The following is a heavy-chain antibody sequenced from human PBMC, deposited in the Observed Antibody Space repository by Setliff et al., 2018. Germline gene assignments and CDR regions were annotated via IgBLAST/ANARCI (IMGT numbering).Heavy chain of an antibody. CDR2: IRVHNGDT. Sequence: ASVKVSCKASGYNFIGYYVHWVRQAPGQGLEWMGWIRVHNGDTKFAQRFQGRVTIITDESTNTAYMELSSLRSDDTAVFYCAREVVVVKSAINYYYYMDVWGKGTTVTVSS. CDR1: GYNFIGYY. CDR3: AREVVVVKSAINYYYYMDV. V-gene: IGHV1-18*04. J-gene: IGHJ6*03. D-gene: IGHD2-2*01.